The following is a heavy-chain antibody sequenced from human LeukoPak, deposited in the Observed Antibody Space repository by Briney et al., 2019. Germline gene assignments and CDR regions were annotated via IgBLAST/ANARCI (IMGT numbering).Heavy chain of an antibody. Sequence: KASETLSLTCAVYGGSFSGYYWSWIRQPPGKGLEWIGEINHSGSTNYNPSLKSRVTISVDTSKNQFSLKLSSVTAADTAVYYCARGPGQWLVLDYWGQGTLVTVSS. CDR2: INHSGST. CDR3: ARGPGQWLVLDY. D-gene: IGHD6-19*01. CDR1: GGSFSGYY. V-gene: IGHV4-34*01. J-gene: IGHJ4*02.